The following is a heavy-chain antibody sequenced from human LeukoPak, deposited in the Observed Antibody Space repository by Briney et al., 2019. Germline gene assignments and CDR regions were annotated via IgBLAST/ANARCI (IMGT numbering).Heavy chain of an antibody. CDR2: IKPDGSDK. V-gene: IGHV3-7*01. CDR1: GFTFGNDA. J-gene: IGHJ4*02. D-gene: IGHD3-22*01. CDR3: ARLGDRSGYYDF. Sequence: GKSLRLSCAASGFTFGNDAMSWVRQAPGKGLEWVANIKPDGSDKYYVDSVKGRSTTSRDNAKNSLYLQMNSLRAEDTAVYYCARLGDRSGYYDFWGQGALVTVSS.